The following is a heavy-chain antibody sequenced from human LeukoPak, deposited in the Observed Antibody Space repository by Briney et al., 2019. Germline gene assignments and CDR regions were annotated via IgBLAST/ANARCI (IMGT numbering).Heavy chain of an antibody. Sequence: GGSLRLSCAASGFTFSSYAMNWVRQAPGRGLEWVSAVRGSDAGTSYADSVKGRFTISRDNSKNTLYLQMNSLRAEDTAVYYCAKNRGGSYYSGSDYWGQGTLVTVSS. CDR1: GFTFSSYA. J-gene: IGHJ4*02. D-gene: IGHD1-26*01. V-gene: IGHV3-23*01. CDR3: AKNRGGSYYSGSDY. CDR2: VRGSDAGT.